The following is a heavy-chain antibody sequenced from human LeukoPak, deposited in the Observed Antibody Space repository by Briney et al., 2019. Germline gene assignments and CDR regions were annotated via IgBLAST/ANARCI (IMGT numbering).Heavy chain of an antibody. D-gene: IGHD3-22*01. CDR1: GGSVSSGSYY. Sequence: SETLSLTCTVSGGSVSSGSYYWSWIRQPPGKGLEWIGYIYYSGSTSYNPSLKSRVTISGDTSKNQFSLKLSSVTAADTAVYYCARGGYYDSSGYPNPLDYWGQGTLVTVSS. V-gene: IGHV4-61*01. J-gene: IGHJ4*02. CDR3: ARGGYYDSSGYPNPLDY. CDR2: IYYSGST.